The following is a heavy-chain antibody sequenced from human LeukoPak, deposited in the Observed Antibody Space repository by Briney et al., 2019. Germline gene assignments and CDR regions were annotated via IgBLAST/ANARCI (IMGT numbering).Heavy chain of an antibody. CDR2: ISYSGNT. CDR3: ARRILGYCSSSNCRDYNWFDP. J-gene: IGHJ5*02. D-gene: IGHD2-2*01. V-gene: IGHV4-39*01. Sequence: SETLSLTCAVSGGSISSSSDYWDWIRQPPGKGLEWIGSISYSGNTYYNPSLKSRVTISVDTSKNQFSLKLSSVTAADTAVYYCARRILGYCSSSNCRDYNWFDPWGQGTLVTVSS. CDR1: GGSISSSSDY.